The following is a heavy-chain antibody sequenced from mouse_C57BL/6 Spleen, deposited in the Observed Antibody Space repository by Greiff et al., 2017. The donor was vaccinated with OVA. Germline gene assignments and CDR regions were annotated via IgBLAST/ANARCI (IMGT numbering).Heavy chain of an antibody. CDR1: GFTFSDYY. CDR2: ISNGGGST. J-gene: IGHJ2*01. D-gene: IGHD1-1*01. Sequence: EVMLVESGGGLVQPGGSLKLSCAASGFTFSDYYMYWVRQTPEKRLEWVAYISNGGGSTYYPDTVKGRFTISRDNAKNTLYLQMSRLKSEDTAMYYCARQNRYNFDYWGQGTTLTVSS. V-gene: IGHV5-12*01. CDR3: ARQNRYNFDY.